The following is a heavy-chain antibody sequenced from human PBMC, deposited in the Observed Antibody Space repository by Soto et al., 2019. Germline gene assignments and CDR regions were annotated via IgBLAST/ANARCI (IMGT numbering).Heavy chain of an antibody. Sequence: SGPTLVNPTQTLTLTCTFSGFSLSTSGMCVSWIRQPPGKALEWLALIDWDDDKYYSTSLKTRLTISKDTSKNQVVLTMTNMDPVDTATYYCARIRAYYYGSGSSLLRTGGMDVWGQGTTVTVSS. D-gene: IGHD3-10*01. CDR3: ARIRAYYYGSGSSLLRTGGMDV. CDR2: IDWDDDK. V-gene: IGHV2-70*01. CDR1: GFSLSTSGMC. J-gene: IGHJ6*02.